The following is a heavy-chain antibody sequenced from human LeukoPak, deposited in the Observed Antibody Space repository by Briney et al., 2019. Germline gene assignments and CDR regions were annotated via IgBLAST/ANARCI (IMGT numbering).Heavy chain of an antibody. CDR1: GFTFSRHW. CDR3: ARAVAGTHWFDP. Sequence: GGSLRLSCAASGFTFSRHWMSWVRQAPGKGLEWVAVISYDGSNKYFTDSVKGRFTISRDNSKHTLYLQMNSLRAGDTAVYYCARAVAGTHWFDPWGQGTLVIVSS. D-gene: IGHD6-19*01. CDR2: ISYDGSNK. V-gene: IGHV3-30-3*01. J-gene: IGHJ5*02.